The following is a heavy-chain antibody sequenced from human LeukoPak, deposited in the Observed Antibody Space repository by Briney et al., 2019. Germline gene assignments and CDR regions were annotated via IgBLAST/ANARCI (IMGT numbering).Heavy chain of an antibody. D-gene: IGHD3-3*01. CDR1: GGSISSYY. J-gene: IGHJ4*02. V-gene: IGHV4-4*07. Sequence: SETLSLTCTVSGGSISSYYWSWIRQPARKGLEWIGRIYTSGSTNYNPSLKSRVTMSVDTSKNQFSLKLSSVTAADTAVYYCARRPGDFWSGYYTFDYWGQGTLVTVSS. CDR3: ARRPGDFWSGYYTFDY. CDR2: IYTSGST.